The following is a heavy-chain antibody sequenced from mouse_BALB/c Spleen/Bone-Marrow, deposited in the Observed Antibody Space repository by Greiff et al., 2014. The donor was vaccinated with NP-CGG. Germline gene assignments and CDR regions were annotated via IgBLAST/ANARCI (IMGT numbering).Heavy chain of an antibody. CDR3: ARHDYAY. J-gene: IGHJ3*01. Sequence: EVKLVESGGGLVKPGGSLKLSCAASGSTFSSYAMSWVRQTPEKRLEWVATISSGGSYTYYPDSVKGRFTISRDNAKNTLYLQMSSLRSEDTAMYYCARHDYAYWGQGTLVTVSA. CDR1: GSTFSSYA. CDR2: ISSGGSYT. V-gene: IGHV5-9-3*01. D-gene: IGHD2-4*01.